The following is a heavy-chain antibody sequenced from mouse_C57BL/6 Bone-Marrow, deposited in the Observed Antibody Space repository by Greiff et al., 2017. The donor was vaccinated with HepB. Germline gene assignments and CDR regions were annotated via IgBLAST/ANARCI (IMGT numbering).Heavy chain of an antibody. Sequence: QVQLKESGPELVKPGASVKISCKASGYAFSSSWMNWVKQRPGKGLEWIGRIYPGDGDTNYNGKFKGKATLTADKSSSTAYMQLSSLTSEDSAVYFCARGAYGSFDYWGQGTTLTVSS. CDR1: GYAFSSSW. CDR2: IYPGDGDT. D-gene: IGHD1-1*01. CDR3: ARGAYGSFDY. J-gene: IGHJ2*01. V-gene: IGHV1-82*01.